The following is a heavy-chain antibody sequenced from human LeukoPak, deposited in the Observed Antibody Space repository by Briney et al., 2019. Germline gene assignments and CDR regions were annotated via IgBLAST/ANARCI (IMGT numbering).Heavy chain of an antibody. CDR2: INPSGGST. D-gene: IGHD3-9*01. CDR1: GYTFTSYY. Sequence: ASVKVSCKASGYTFTSYYMHWVRQAPGQGLEWMGIINPSGGSTSYAQKFQGRVTMTRDTSTRTVYMELSSLRSEDTAVYYCARDSDILTGYYPGVSLYYWGQGTLVTVSS. V-gene: IGHV1-46*01. CDR3: ARDSDILTGYYPGVSLYY. J-gene: IGHJ4*02.